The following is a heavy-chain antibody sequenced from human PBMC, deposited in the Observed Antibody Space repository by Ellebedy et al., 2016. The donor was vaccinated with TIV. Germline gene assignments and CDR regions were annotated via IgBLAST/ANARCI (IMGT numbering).Heavy chain of an antibody. Sequence: GESLKISXKGSGYNFIYWISWVRQMPGKGLEWMGNIDPSDSFTNYSPSFQGHVTMSVDKSVSTAYLQWSSLEASDTAIYYCARHRRFGESYTSFDHWGQGTLLTVSS. J-gene: IGHJ4*02. CDR2: IDPSDSFT. D-gene: IGHD3-10*01. CDR3: ARHRRFGESYTSFDH. CDR1: GYNFIYW. V-gene: IGHV5-10-1*01.